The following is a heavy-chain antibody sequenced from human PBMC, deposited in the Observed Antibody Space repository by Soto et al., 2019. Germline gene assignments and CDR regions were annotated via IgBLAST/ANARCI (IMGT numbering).Heavy chain of an antibody. Sequence: QVQLVQSGAEVKKPGSSVKVSCKASGGTFSSYAISWVRQAPGQGLEWMGGIIPIFGTANYAQKFQGRVTITADESTRTAYMELGSVRAEDPAVYYCALRSGSLRPHYYYCGMDVWGQGTTVTVSS. V-gene: IGHV1-69*01. CDR3: ALRSGSLRPHYYYCGMDV. CDR1: GGTFSSYA. D-gene: IGHD3-3*01. CDR2: IIPIFGTA. J-gene: IGHJ6*02.